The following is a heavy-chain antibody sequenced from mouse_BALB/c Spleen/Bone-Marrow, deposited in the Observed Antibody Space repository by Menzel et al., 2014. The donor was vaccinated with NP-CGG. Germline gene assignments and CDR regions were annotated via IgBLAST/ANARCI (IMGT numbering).Heavy chain of an antibody. V-gene: IGHV1-20*02. CDR3: ASSFITTAYYFDY. Sequence: EVKLVESGPELVKPGASVKISCKASGYSFTGYFMNWVMQSHGKSLEWIGRINPYNGDTFYNQKFKGKATLTVDKSSSTAHMELRSLSSEDSAVYYCASSFITTAYYFDYWGQGTPLTVSS. J-gene: IGHJ2*01. D-gene: IGHD1-2*01. CDR1: GYSFTGYF. CDR2: INPYNGDT.